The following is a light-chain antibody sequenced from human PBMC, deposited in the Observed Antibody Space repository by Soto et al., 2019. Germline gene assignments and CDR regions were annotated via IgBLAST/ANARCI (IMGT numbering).Light chain of an antibody. Sequence: EIVLTQSPATLSLSPGERATLSCRASQSVSSYLAWYQQKPGQAPRLLIYDASNRATGIPARFSGSGSGTDFTLTISSLEPEDFAVYYCQQRSKWPPFGQGTRLEIK. J-gene: IGKJ5*01. CDR1: QSVSSY. CDR3: QQRSKWPP. CDR2: DAS. V-gene: IGKV3-11*01.